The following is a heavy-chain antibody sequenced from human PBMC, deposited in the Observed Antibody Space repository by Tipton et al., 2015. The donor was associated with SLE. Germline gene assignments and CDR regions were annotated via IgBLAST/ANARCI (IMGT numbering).Heavy chain of an antibody. J-gene: IGHJ3*02. CDR1: GFTFSDHY. D-gene: IGHD2-15*01. CDR2: TRNKANSYTT. CDR3: ARDDGWQLLAFDI. Sequence: SLRLSCAASGFTFSDHYMDWVRQAPGKGLEWVGRTRNKANSYTTEYAASVKGRFTISRDDSKNSLYLQMNSLKTEDTAVYYCARDDGWQLLAFDIWGQGTMVTVSS. V-gene: IGHV3-72*01.